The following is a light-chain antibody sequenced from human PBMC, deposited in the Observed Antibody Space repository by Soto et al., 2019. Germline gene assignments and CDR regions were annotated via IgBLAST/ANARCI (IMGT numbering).Light chain of an antibody. CDR2: KIS. J-gene: IGKJ1*01. CDR3: MQATQFPWT. V-gene: IGKV2-24*01. Sequence: IVMTQTPLSSAVTLGQPASISCRSSQSLEDSDGNSYLSWLHQRPGQPPRLLIYKISNRLSGVPDRFSGSGAGTVFTLRISRVEADDVGPHYCMQATQFPWTFGQGTKVDIK. CDR1: QSLEDSDGNSY.